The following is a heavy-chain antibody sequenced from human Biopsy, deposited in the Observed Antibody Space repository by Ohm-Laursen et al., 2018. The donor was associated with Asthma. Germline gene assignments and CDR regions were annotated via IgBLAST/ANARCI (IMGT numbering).Heavy chain of an antibody. V-gene: IGHV1-69*13. CDR3: ARKAGSCISRTCYSLDF. J-gene: IGHJ4*02. D-gene: IGHD2-2*01. CDR2: IDSVFGAT. Sequence: SVKVSCKSLGGTFNTYVIGWVRQAPGQGLEWMGGIDSVFGATTYPQKFQDRVTITADDSTSTVYMELSRLRSEDTAVYYCARKAGSCISRTCYSLDFWGQGTLVTVSS. CDR1: GGTFNTYV.